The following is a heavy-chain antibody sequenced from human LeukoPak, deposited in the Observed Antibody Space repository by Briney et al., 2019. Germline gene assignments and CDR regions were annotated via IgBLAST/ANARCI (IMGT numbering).Heavy chain of an antibody. CDR3: ARFPDY. J-gene: IGHJ4*02. V-gene: IGHV3-11*04. CDR2: ISSGNSTI. CDR1: GFTFSDHY. Sequence: GGSLRLSCAASGFTFSDHYMGWVRQAPGKGLEWVSYISSGNSTIYYADSVKGRFTVSRDNAKNSLYLQMNSLRAEDTAVYYCARFPDYWGQGTLVTVSS.